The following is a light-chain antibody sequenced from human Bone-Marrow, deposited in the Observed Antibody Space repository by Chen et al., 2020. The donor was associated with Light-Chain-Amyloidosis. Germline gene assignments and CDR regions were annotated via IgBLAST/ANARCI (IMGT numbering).Light chain of an antibody. CDR2: AAS. V-gene: IGKV1-39*01. CDR3: QQCYSSLLLT. CDR1: QSISSY. J-gene: IGKJ4*01. Sequence: DIQMIQSPSSLSAPVGDRVTITCRANQSISSYVNWYQLKPGKAPKLLIFAASSLQSGVPSMFSGGGSGTDFTLTISSLQPEDSATYFCQQCYSSLLLTFGGGTKVEIK.